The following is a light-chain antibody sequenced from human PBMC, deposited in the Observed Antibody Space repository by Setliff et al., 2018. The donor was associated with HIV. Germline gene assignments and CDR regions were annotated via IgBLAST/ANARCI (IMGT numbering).Light chain of an antibody. J-gene: IGLJ2*01. CDR1: SSDVGAYNY. V-gene: IGLV2-23*02. CDR3: CSYAGSSTVV. CDR2: DVT. Sequence: QSALTQPASVSGSPGQSITISCTGTSSDVGAYNYVSWYQQHPGTAPKLIIYDVTKRPSGVSNRFSGSKSGNTASLTISGLRAEDEADYYCCSYAGSSTVVFGGGTKVTVL.